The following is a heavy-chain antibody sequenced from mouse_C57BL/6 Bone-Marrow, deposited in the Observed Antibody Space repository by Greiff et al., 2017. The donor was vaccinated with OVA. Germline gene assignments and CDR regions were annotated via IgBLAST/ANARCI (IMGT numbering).Heavy chain of an antibody. V-gene: IGHV1-42*01. CDR2: IKPSTGGT. J-gene: IGHJ3*01. CDR3: ARSRRFAY. CDR1: GYSFTGYY. Sequence: VQLQQSGPELVKPGASVKISCKASGYSFTGYYMNWVKQSPEKSLEWIGEIKPSTGGTTYNQKFKAKATLTVDKSSSTAYMQLKSLTSEDSAVYYCARSRRFAYWGQGTLVTVSA.